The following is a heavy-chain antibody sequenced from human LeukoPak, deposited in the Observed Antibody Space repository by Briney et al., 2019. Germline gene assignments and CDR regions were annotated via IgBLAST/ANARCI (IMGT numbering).Heavy chain of an antibody. V-gene: IGHV3-11*01. J-gene: IGHJ4*02. CDR2: ITSGGTK. D-gene: IGHD1-1*01. Sequence: GGSLRLSCAASGFTFSDYYMSWIRQAPGKGLEWVSYITSGGTKYYADSVKGRFTISRDNAKNSLYLQMNSLRAEDTAVYYCARNEDRMFDYWGQGTLVTVSS. CDR3: ARNEDRMFDY. CDR1: GFTFSDYY.